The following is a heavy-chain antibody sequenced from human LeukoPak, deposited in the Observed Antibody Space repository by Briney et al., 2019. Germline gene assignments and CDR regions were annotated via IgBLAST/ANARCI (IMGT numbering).Heavy chain of an antibody. Sequence: GASVKVSCKASGYTFTGYYMHWVRQAPGQGLEWMGWISAYNGNTNYAQKVQGRVTMTTDTSTSTAYMELRSLRSDDTAVYYCARESGIRDYYYYYYMDVWGKGTTVTISS. V-gene: IGHV1-18*04. J-gene: IGHJ6*03. D-gene: IGHD1-1*01. CDR2: ISAYNGNT. CDR3: ARESGIRDYYYYYYMDV. CDR1: GYTFTGYY.